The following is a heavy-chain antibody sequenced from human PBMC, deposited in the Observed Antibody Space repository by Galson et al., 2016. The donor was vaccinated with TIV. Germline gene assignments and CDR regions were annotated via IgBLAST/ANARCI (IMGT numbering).Heavy chain of an antibody. CDR2: INLNTGGT. CDR3: ARSYGVNAFEI. CDR1: GYIFTDYY. D-gene: IGHD3-10*01. V-gene: IGHV1-2*02. J-gene: IGHJ3*02. Sequence: SVKVSCKASGYIFTDYYMQWIRQAPGQGLEWMGWINLNTGGTFYAQKFQGGVTMTRDTSISTAYLDLTSLRSDDTAVYLCARSYGVNAFEIWGQGTMVTVSS.